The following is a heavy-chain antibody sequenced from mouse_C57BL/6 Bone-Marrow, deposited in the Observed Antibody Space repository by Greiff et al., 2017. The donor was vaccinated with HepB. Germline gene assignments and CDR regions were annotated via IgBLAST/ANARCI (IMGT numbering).Heavy chain of an antibody. CDR3: ASWDFDY. V-gene: IGHV1-50*01. CDR2: IDPSDSYT. CDR1: GYTFTSYW. Sequence: QVQLKQPGAELVKPGASVKLSCKASGYTFTSYWMQWVKQRPGQGLEWIGEIDPSDSYTNYNQKFKGKATLTVDTSSSTAYMQLSSLTSADSAVYYCASWDFDYWGQSTTLTVSS. J-gene: IGHJ2*01. D-gene: IGHD4-1*01.